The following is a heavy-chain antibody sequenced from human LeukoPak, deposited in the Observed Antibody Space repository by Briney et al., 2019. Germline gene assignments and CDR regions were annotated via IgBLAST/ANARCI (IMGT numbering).Heavy chain of an antibody. CDR3: AKAVVGSIYYFDY. Sequence: GGSLRLSCAASGFTFSSYAMSWVRQAPGKGLEWVSAISGSGGSTYYADSVKGRFTISRDSSKNTVYLRMSSLRAEDTAVYYCAKAVVGSIYYFDYWGQGTLVTVSS. CDR1: GFTFSSYA. V-gene: IGHV3-23*01. CDR2: ISGSGGST. D-gene: IGHD1-26*01. J-gene: IGHJ4*02.